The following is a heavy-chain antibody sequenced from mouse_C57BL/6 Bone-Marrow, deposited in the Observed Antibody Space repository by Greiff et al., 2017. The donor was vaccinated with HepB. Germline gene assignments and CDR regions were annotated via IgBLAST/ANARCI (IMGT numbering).Heavy chain of an antibody. CDR3: AREVPYYGSSYGYFDY. V-gene: IGHV5-16*01. CDR1: GFTFSDYY. J-gene: IGHJ2*01. D-gene: IGHD1-1*01. CDR2: INYDGSST. Sequence: EVHLVESEGGLVQPGSSMKLSCTASGFTFSDYYMAWVRQVPEKGLEWVANINYDGSSTYYLDSLKSRFIISRDNAKNILYLQMSSLKSEDTATYYCAREVPYYGSSYGYFDYWGQGTTLTVSS.